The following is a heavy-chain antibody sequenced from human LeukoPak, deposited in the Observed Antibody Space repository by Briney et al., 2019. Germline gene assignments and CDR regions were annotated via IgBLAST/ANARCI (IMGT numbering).Heavy chain of an antibody. CDR1: GGSFSGYY. D-gene: IGHD3-10*01. Sequence: PSETLSLTCAVYGGSFSGYYWSWIRQPPGKGLEWIGEINHSGSTNYNPSLKSRVTISVDTSKNQFSLKLSSVTAADTAVYYCARAVYYGSGSYQDHWGQGTLVTVSS. V-gene: IGHV4-34*01. J-gene: IGHJ4*02. CDR2: INHSGST. CDR3: ARAVYYGSGSYQDH.